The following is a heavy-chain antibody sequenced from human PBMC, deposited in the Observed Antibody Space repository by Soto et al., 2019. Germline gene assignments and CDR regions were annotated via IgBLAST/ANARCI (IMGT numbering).Heavy chain of an antibody. CDR1: GYAFSEYY. Sequence: QVQLVQSGAEVKKPGASVKVSCKASGYAFSEYYIHWMRQAPGQGLEWLGWIKPNSGRTKSAQKFQGWVTMTRATSIRTGYREMSWLKSDDTALSYCARESGAATATFVYYYFYMDVWGKGTTVTVSS. V-gene: IGHV1-2*04. D-gene: IGHD6-25*01. CDR2: IKPNSGRT. CDR3: ARESGAATATFVYYYFYMDV. J-gene: IGHJ6*03.